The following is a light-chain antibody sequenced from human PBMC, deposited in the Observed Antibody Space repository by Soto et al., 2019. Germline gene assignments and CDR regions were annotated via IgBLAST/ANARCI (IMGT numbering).Light chain of an antibody. CDR1: SSDVGGYNY. Sequence: QSVLTQPSSVSASPGQSITISCTGTSSDVGGYNYFSWYQQHPGIAPQLLIYGVTNRPSGVSTRFSGSKSGNTASLTISGLQAEDEADDHCSSYTSASTLLYLFGTGTKLTVL. CDR3: SSYTSASTLLYL. J-gene: IGLJ1*01. V-gene: IGLV2-14*01. CDR2: GVT.